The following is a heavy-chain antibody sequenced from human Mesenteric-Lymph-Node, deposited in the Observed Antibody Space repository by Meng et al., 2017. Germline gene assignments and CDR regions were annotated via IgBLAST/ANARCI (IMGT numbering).Heavy chain of an antibody. Sequence: QVQRQEWGPGLVKPSVTLSLTCAGAGGSISIGNWWSWVRQSTGKGLEWIGEISHTGSTNYNPSLKSRVTISLDNLKNHLSLKLSSVTAADKAMYYCARHEHYFDFWGQGTLVTVSS. J-gene: IGHJ4*02. CDR3: ARHEHYFDF. V-gene: IGHV4-4*02. CDR2: ISHTGST. CDR1: GGSISIGNW.